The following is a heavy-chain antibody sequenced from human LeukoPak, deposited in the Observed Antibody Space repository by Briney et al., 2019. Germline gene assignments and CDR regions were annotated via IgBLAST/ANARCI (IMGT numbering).Heavy chain of an antibody. CDR2: TSRSSGA. CDR3: AQRGYFAFDM. J-gene: IGHJ3*02. D-gene: IGHD2-2*03. V-gene: IGHV3-23*01. Sequence: PGRSLRLSCVGSGFAFSAYDMQWVRQAPGKGLEWVSGTSRSSGAHYTDSVKGRFTISRDNSKDTLYLQMDSLRAEDTAVYYCAQRGYFAFDMWGQGTMVTVSS. CDR1: GFAFSAYD.